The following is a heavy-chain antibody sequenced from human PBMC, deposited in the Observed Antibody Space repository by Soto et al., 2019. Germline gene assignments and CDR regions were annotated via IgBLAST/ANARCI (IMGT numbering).Heavy chain of an antibody. V-gene: IGHV1-69*13. CDR2: IIPKFGTT. D-gene: IGHD4-17*01. J-gene: IGHJ4*02. Sequence: QVQLVQSGAEVKKPGSSVKVSCKASGGTFSTYGINWVRLAPGQGLEWMGWIIPKFGTTKNAQKFQGRVRLTADESTNTANMELKYLRSEDTAVYFCAREVDPYYGGNSLSLDYWGQGTLVTVSS. CDR3: AREVDPYYGGNSLSLDY. CDR1: GGTFSTYG.